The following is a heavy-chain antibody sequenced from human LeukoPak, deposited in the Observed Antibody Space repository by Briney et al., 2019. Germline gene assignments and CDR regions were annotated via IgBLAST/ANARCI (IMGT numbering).Heavy chain of an antibody. CDR3: ARGGIMASSSPMDY. CDR2: MNPNSGNT. CDR1: GYTFTSYD. Sequence: ASVKVSCKASGYTFTSYDIDWVRQATGQGLEWMGWMNPNSGNTGYAQKFQGRVTMTRNTSISTAYMELSSLRSEDTAVYYCARGGIMASSSPMDYWGQGTLVTVSS. V-gene: IGHV1-8*01. D-gene: IGHD6-13*01. J-gene: IGHJ4*02.